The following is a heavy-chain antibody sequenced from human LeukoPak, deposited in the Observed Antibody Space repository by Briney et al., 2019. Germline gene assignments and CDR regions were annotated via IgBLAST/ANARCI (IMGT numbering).Heavy chain of an antibody. D-gene: IGHD5-18*01. CDR2: INHSGST. V-gene: IGHV4-34*01. J-gene: IGHJ3*02. CDR3: ARVRYSYGFEYDAFDI. Sequence: SETLSLTCAVYGGSFSGYYWSWIRQPPGKGLEWIGEINHSGSTNYNPSLKSRVTISVGTSKNQFSLKLSSVTAADTAVYYCARVRYSYGFEYDAFDIWGQGTMVTVSS. CDR1: GGSFSGYY.